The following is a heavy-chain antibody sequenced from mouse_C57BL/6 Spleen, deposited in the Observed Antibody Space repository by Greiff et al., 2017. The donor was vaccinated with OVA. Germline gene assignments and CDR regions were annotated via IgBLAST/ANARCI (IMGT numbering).Heavy chain of an antibody. D-gene: IGHD1-1*01. Sequence: EVKLQESGGGLVKPGGSLKLSCAASGFTFSSYAMSWVRQTPEKRLEWVATISDGGSYTYYPDNVKGRFTISRDNAKNNLYLQMSHLKSEDTAMYYCARDQGYYYGRGYAMDYWGQGTSVTVSS. CDR2: ISDGGSYT. CDR3: ARDQGYYYGRGYAMDY. CDR1: GFTFSSYA. V-gene: IGHV5-4*01. J-gene: IGHJ4*01.